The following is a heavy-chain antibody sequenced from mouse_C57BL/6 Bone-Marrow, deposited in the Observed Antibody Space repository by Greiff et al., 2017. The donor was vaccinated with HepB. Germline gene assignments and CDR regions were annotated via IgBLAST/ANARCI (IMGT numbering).Heavy chain of an antibody. CDR2: IYPGGGYT. D-gene: IGHD1-1*01. J-gene: IGHJ4*01. Sequence: VQLQQSGAELVRPGTSVKMSCKASGYTFTNYWIGWVKQRPGHGLEWIGDIYPGGGYTNYNEKVKGKATLTADKSSSTAYIQFSRLTSEDSAIYYCASSGIYYYCSSYGYAMDYWGQGTSVTVSS. CDR1: GYTFTNYW. V-gene: IGHV1-63*01. CDR3: ASSGIYYYCSSYGYAMDY.